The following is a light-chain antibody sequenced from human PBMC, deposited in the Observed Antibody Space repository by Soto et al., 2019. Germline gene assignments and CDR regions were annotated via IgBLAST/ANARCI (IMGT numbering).Light chain of an antibody. CDR3: GTWDSSLSAVV. Sequence: QSVLTQPPSVSAAPGQKVTISCSGSSSNIGNNYVSWYQQLPGTAPKLLIYANNKRPSGIPDLFSGSKSGTSDTLGITGLQTGDEADYYCGTWDSSLSAVVFGGGTKLTVL. CDR2: ANN. J-gene: IGLJ2*01. V-gene: IGLV1-51*01. CDR1: SSNIGNNY.